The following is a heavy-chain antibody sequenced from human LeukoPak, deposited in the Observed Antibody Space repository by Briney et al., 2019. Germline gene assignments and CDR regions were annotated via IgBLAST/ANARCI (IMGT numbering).Heavy chain of an antibody. CDR1: GFTFSSYS. V-gene: IGHV3-23*01. CDR3: AKRGFIAGNPTDFDY. CDR2: ISGSGSST. J-gene: IGHJ4*02. D-gene: IGHD6-13*01. Sequence: AGGSLRLSCAASGFTFSSYSMNWVRQAPGKGLEWVSLISGSGSSTYYADSVKGRFTISRDNSKNTLHLQMNSLRAEDTAVYYCAKRGFIAGNPTDFDYWGQGTLVTVSS.